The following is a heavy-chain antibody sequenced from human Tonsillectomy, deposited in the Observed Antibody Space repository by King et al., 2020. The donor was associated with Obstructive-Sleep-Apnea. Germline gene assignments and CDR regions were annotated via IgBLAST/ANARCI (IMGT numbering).Heavy chain of an antibody. CDR2: ISYDGSNK. V-gene: IGHV3-30*04. Sequence: VQLVESGGGVVQLGRSLRLSCAASGFTFSNYTMHWVRQAPGRGLEWGAVISYDGSNKDYADSVKGRFTISRDSSKNTLYLQMNSLRAEDTAMYYCARAFGGYDLNFLDYWGQGTLVTVSS. CDR1: GFTFSNYT. D-gene: IGHD5-12*01. J-gene: IGHJ4*02. CDR3: ARAFGGYDLNFLDY.